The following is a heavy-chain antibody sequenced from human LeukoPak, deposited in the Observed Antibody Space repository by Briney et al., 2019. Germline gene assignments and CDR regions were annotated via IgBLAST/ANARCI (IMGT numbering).Heavy chain of an antibody. Sequence: PSETLSLTCTVSGGSISSYYWSWIRQPPGKGLEWIGYIYYSGSTNYNPSLKSRVTISVDTSKNQFSLKLSSVTAADTAVYYCAGSTTVTTFDYWGQGTLVTVSS. CDR2: IYYSGST. CDR3: AGSTTVTTFDY. V-gene: IGHV4-59*01. J-gene: IGHJ4*02. D-gene: IGHD4-17*01. CDR1: GGSISSYY.